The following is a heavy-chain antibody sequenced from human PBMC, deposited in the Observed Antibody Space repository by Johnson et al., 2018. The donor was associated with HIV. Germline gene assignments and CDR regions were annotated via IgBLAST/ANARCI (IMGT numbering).Heavy chain of an antibody. CDR2: IKQNGSEK. D-gene: IGHD4-23*01. V-gene: IGHV3-7*01. Sequence: VQLVESGGGLVQPGGSLRLSCAASGFTFSSYWMSWVRQAPGKGLEWVANIKQNGSEKYYVDSVKGRFTISRDNAKNSMYLQMNSLRAEDTVVCHCARPILPWRDDAFDIWGQGPMVTVAS. CDR3: ARPILPWRDDAFDI. CDR1: GFTFSSYW. J-gene: IGHJ3*02.